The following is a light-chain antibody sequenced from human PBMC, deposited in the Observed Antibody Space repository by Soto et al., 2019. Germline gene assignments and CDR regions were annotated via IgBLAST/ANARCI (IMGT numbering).Light chain of an antibody. CDR2: QDN. V-gene: IGLV3-1*01. CDR3: QAWDSSTCV. J-gene: IGLJ1*01. Sequence: SYELTQPPSVSVSPGQTASITCSGDKLGDKYACWYQQKPGQSPVLVIYQDNKRPSGIPERFSGSNSGNTATLTISGTQAMDEADYYCQAWDSSTCVFGAGTKVTVL. CDR1: KLGDKY.